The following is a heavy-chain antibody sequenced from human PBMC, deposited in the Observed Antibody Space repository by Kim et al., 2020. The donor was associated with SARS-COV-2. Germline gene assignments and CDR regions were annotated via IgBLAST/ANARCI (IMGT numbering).Heavy chain of an antibody. CDR3: AREDTSSCPFHN. CDR2: I. J-gene: IGHJ4*02. Sequence: IFYADSVQGRFTSSRDNAKTSLYLQMNSLGDEDTAVYYCAREDTSSCPFHNWGQGTLVTVSS. D-gene: IGHD6-13*01. V-gene: IGHV3-48*02.